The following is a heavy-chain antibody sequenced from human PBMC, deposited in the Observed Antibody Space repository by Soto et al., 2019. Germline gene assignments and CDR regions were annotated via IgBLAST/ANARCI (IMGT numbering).Heavy chain of an antibody. Sequence: PGGSLRLSSTASEFNFGSHGMHWVSQAPGKGLEWVAVIWYDGSNKYYADSVKGRFTISRDNSKNTLYLQMNSLRAEDTAVYYCAKDLLVATIKYYYYGMDGWGQGTTVTVSS. CDR3: AKDLLVATIKYYYYGMDG. V-gene: IGHV3-30*02. D-gene: IGHD5-12*01. J-gene: IGHJ6*02. CDR1: EFNFGSHG. CDR2: IWYDGSNK.